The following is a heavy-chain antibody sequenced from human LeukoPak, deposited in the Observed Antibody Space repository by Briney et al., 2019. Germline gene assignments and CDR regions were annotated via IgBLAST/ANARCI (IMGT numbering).Heavy chain of an antibody. Sequence: PSETLSLTCTVSGGSISSSSYYWGWIRQPPGKGLEWIGYIYYSGSTNYNPSLKSRVTISVDTSKNQFSLKLSSVTAADTAVYYCAREKAPERLAYCGGDCSSGHAFDIWGQGTMVTVSS. D-gene: IGHD2-21*02. CDR3: AREKAPERLAYCGGDCSSGHAFDI. V-gene: IGHV4-61*01. CDR2: IYYSGST. J-gene: IGHJ3*02. CDR1: GGSISSSSYY.